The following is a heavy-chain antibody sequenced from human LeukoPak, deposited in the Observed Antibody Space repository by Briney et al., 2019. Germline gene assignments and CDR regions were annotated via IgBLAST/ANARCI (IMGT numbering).Heavy chain of an antibody. D-gene: IGHD4-17*01. V-gene: IGHV1-69*04. J-gene: IGHJ5*02. CDR3: ARDGLTTVTTGGFDP. CDR2: IIPILGIA. Sequence: SVKVSCKASGGTFSSYAISWVRQAPGQGLEWMGRIIPILGIANYAQKFQGRVTITADKSTSTAYMELSSLRSEDTAVYYCARDGLTTVTTGGFDPWGQGTLVTVSS. CDR1: GGTFSSYA.